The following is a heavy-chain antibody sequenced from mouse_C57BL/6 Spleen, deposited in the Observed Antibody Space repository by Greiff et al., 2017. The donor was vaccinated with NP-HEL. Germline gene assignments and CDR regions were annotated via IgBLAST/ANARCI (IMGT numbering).Heavy chain of an antibody. D-gene: IGHD1-1*01. J-gene: IGHJ2*01. CDR2: INPYNGDT. Sequence: VQLQQSGPELVKPGDSVKISCKASGYSFTGYFMNWVMQSHGKSLEWIGRINPYNGDTFYNQKFKGKATLTVDKSSSTAHMELRSLTSEDSAVYYCARALYGSSSSFDYWGQGTTLTVSS. CDR3: ARALYGSSSSFDY. CDR1: GYSFTGYF. V-gene: IGHV1-20*01.